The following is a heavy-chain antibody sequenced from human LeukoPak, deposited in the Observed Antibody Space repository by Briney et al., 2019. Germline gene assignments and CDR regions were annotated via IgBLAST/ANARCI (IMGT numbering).Heavy chain of an antibody. Sequence: ASVKVSCKASGYTFTDYYMHWVRQAPGQGREWVGWINPDSGDTKYAKRFQGRVTMTRDTSISAAYMELTRLTSDDTAVYYCARDGDLDWLPSGFWGQGTLVTVSS. CDR1: GYTFTDYY. D-gene: IGHD3-9*01. CDR2: INPDSGDT. V-gene: IGHV1-2*02. J-gene: IGHJ4*02. CDR3: ARDGDLDWLPSGF.